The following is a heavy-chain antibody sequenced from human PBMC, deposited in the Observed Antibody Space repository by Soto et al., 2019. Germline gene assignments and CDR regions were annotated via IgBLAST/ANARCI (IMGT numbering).Heavy chain of an antibody. J-gene: IGHJ4*02. Sequence: GGSRRLSCAASGGTFSRYGMHWGRQAPGKGLEWVAVISYDGSNNYADSVKGRFTISRDNSKNTLYLQMNSLRAEDTAVYYCAKPFFDVDTAMAIDYWGQGTLVTVSS. CDR3: AKPFFDVDTAMAIDY. D-gene: IGHD5-18*01. CDR1: GGTFSRYG. CDR2: ISYDGSN. V-gene: IGHV3-30*18.